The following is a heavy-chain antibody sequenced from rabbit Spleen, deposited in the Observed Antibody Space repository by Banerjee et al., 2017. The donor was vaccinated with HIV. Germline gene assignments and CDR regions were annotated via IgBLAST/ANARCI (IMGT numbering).Heavy chain of an antibody. CDR1: GFSFDSDYV. CDR3: ARGWGGAFDP. Sequence: QEQLEESGGDLVKPEGSLTLTCTASGFSFDSDYVMCWVRQAPGKGLEWVACIYTGDGSIYYASWAKGRFTISKTSSTTVTLQMTSLTAADTATYFCARGWGGAFDPWGQGTLVTVS. J-gene: IGHJ2*01. CDR2: IYTGDGSI. D-gene: IGHD3-1*01. V-gene: IGHV1S45*01.